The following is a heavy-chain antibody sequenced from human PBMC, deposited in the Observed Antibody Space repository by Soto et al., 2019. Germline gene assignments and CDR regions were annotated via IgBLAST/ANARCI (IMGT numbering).Heavy chain of an antibody. CDR2: IYYSGST. CDR1: GGSISSYY. CDR3: ARHPGDGLGYCSGGSCPSDAFDI. V-gene: IGHV4-59*08. D-gene: IGHD2-15*01. J-gene: IGHJ3*02. Sequence: SETLSLTCTVSGGSISSYYWSWIRQPPGKGLEWIGYIYYSGSTNYNPSLKSRVTISVDTSKNQFSLKLSSVTAADTAVYYCARHPGDGLGYCSGGSCPSDAFDIWGQGTMVTVSS.